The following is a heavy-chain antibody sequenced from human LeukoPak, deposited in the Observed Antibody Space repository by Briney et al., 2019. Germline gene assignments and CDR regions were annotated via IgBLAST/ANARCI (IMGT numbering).Heavy chain of an antibody. CDR3: ARHPYSSSSEWFDP. CDR1: GGSISSSSYY. V-gene: IGHV4-39*01. J-gene: IGHJ5*02. CDR2: IYYSGST. D-gene: IGHD6-6*01. Sequence: SETLSLTCTVSGGSISSSSYYWGWIRQPPGTGLEWIVSIYYSGSTYYNPSLKSRVTISVDTSKNQFSLKLSSLTAADTAVYYCARHPYSSSSEWFDPWGQGTLVTVSS.